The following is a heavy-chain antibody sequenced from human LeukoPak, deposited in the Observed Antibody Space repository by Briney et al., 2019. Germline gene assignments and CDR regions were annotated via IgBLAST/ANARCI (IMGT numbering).Heavy chain of an antibody. CDR2: ISGSGRST. V-gene: IGHV3-23*01. CDR1: GFIFSSHA. Sequence: GGSLRLSCAASGFIFSSHAMSWVRQAPGKGLEWVSTISGSGRSTYYADSVKGRFTISRDNSKNTLYLQMNSLRAEDTAVYYCAKEIASVAGFDYWGQGTLVTVSS. D-gene: IGHD6-19*01. J-gene: IGHJ4*02. CDR3: AKEIASVAGFDY.